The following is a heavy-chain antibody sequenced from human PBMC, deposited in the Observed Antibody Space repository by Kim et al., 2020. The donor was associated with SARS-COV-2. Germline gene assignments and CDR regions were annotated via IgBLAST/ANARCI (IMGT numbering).Heavy chain of an antibody. J-gene: IGHJ4*02. CDR3: ARNSPLVINRFDY. V-gene: IGHV1-18*01. Sequence: PPKLQGRVTMTTNTSTSTAYMELRSLRSDDTAVYYCARNSPLVINRFDYWGQGTLVTVSS. D-gene: IGHD3-9*01.